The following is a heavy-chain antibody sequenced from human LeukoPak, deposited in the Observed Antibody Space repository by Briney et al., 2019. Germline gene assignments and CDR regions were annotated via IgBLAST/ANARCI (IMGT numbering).Heavy chain of an antibody. V-gene: IGHV4-59*08. J-gene: IGHJ5*02. CDR2: IHHSGET. CDR1: GASINSHW. D-gene: IGHD1-14*01. CDR3: ATHVLFGSNHYSYWFDP. Sequence: PSETLSLTCSVSGASINSHWWSWIRQPPGRGLEWIAYIHHSGETNYNPSLKSRVTISLDTSKDQVSLMLTPVTAADTAVYFCATHVLFGSNHYSYWFDPWGQGTLVTVSS.